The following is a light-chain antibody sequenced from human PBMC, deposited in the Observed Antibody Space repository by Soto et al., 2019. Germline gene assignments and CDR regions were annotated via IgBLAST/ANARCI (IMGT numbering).Light chain of an antibody. Sequence: DIVMTQAPDSLAASLGAIVTINCKSSRNLLYNDKNYVAWYQQRPGQAPKLLIYWASTRDSEVPVRISGSGSVTDFRLTIRDLQAADAAVYYFQQFYTTPRTFGQGTRVEI. CDR1: RNLLYNDKNY. CDR2: WAS. J-gene: IGKJ2*01. V-gene: IGKV4-1*01. CDR3: QQFYTTPRT.